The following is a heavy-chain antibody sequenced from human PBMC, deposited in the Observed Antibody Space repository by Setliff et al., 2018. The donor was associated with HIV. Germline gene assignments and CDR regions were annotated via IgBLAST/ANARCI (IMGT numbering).Heavy chain of an antibody. Sequence: SETLSLTCTVSNNSIRSSYWSWIRQPVGKGLEWLANVYYSGGTYYNPSLNSRVTISVDTSRNQFSLKLTSVTAADTALYFCARLGDSGYDFRGYFDYWGQGKLVTSPQ. CDR1: NNSIRSSY. D-gene: IGHD5-12*01. CDR2: VYYSGGT. CDR3: ARLGDSGYDFRGYFDY. J-gene: IGHJ4*02. V-gene: IGHV4-59*04.